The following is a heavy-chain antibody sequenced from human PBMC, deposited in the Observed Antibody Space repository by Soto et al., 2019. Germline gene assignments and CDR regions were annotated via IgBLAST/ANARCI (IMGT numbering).Heavy chain of an antibody. CDR3: ARQILYYGSGSKANNNWFDP. Sequence: PSETLSLTCTVSGGSISSSSYYWGWIRQPPGKGLEWIGSIYYSGSTYYNPSLKSRVTISVDTSKNQFSLKLSSVTAADTAVYYCARQILYYGSGSKANNNWFDPWGQGTLVTVSS. CDR2: IYYSGST. J-gene: IGHJ5*02. CDR1: GGSISSSSYY. D-gene: IGHD3-10*01. V-gene: IGHV4-39*01.